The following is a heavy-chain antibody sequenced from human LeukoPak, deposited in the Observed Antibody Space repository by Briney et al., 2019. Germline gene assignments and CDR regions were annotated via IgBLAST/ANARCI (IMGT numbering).Heavy chain of an antibody. V-gene: IGHV1-18*01. CDR2: IGAYNGNT. CDR3: ARDRELEWNDAFDI. Sequence: ASVKVSCKASGYTFTSYGISWVRQAPGQGLEWMGWIGAYNGNTNYAQKLQGRVTMTTDTSTSTAYMELRSLRSDDTAVYYCARDRELEWNDAFDIWGQGTMVTVSS. CDR1: GYTFTSYG. J-gene: IGHJ3*02. D-gene: IGHD1-1*01.